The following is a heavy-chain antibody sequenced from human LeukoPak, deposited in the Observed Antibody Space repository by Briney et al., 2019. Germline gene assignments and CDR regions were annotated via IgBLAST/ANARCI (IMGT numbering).Heavy chain of an antibody. J-gene: IGHJ4*02. Sequence: PGRSRRLSCAASGFTFDDYAMHWVRQAPGKGLEWVSGISWNSGSIGYADSVKGRFTISRDNAKNSLYLQMNSLRAEDTALYYCAKAKEGYSSSWFDYWGQGTLVTVSS. D-gene: IGHD6-13*01. V-gene: IGHV3-9*01. CDR3: AKAKEGYSSSWFDY. CDR1: GFTFDDYA. CDR2: ISWNSGSI.